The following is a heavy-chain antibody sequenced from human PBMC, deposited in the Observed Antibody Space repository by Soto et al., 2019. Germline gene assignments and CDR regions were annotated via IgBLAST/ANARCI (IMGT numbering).Heavy chain of an antibody. CDR1: GFAFSRYG. D-gene: IGHD5-18*01. CDR2: ISYDGSLQ. V-gene: IGHV3-30*13. CDR3: VSDRGYGHASVPYS. Sequence: QAQLVESGGGVVQPGRSLRLSCAASGFAFSRYGMHWVRQAPGTGREWVAVISYDGSLQHYADSVKGRFTIYRDNSKNMLLLQISSLRAEDTAVYYCVSDRGYGHASVPYSWGQGTLVSVSS. J-gene: IGHJ4*02.